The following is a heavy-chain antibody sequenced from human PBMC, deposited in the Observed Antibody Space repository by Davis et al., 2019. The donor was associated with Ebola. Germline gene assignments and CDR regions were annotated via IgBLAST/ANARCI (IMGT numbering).Heavy chain of an antibody. CDR3: ARDLYRDIVVVVAASYYYYGMDV. CDR2: INHSGST. CDR1: GGSISSSNW. Sequence: SETLSLTCAVSGGSISSSNWWNWVRQPPGKGLEWIGEINHSGSTNYNPSLKSRVTISVDTSKNQFSLKLSSVTAADTAVYYCARDLYRDIVVVVAASYYYYGMDVWGQGTTVIVSS. J-gene: IGHJ6*02. D-gene: IGHD2-15*01. V-gene: IGHV4-4*02.